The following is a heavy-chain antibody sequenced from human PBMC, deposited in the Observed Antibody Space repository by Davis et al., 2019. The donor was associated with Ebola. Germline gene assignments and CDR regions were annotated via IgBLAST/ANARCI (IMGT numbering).Heavy chain of an antibody. D-gene: IGHD6-19*01. Sequence: GESLKISCAASGFTFSSYWMSWVRQAPGKGLEWVAKIKQDGSEKYYVDSVKGRFTISIDSAKNSLYLQMNSLRAGDTALYYCTRDPGGWHHGYWGQGTLVTVSS. CDR2: IKQDGSEK. CDR1: GFTFSSYW. J-gene: IGHJ4*02. V-gene: IGHV3-7*03. CDR3: TRDPGGWHHGY.